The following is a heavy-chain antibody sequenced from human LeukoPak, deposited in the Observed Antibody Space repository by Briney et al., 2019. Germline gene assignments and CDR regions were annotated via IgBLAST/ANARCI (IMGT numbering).Heavy chain of an antibody. CDR1: GFTFSSYG. V-gene: IGHV3-30*02. D-gene: IGHD1-26*01. CDR2: IRYDGSNK. CDR3: ARDIYSGSYYDY. Sequence: SGGSLRLSCAASGFTFSSYGMHWVRQAPGKGLEWVAFIRYDGSNKYYADSVKGRFTISRDNSKNTLYLQMNSLRAEDTAVYYCARDIYSGSYYDYWGQGTLVTVSS. J-gene: IGHJ4*02.